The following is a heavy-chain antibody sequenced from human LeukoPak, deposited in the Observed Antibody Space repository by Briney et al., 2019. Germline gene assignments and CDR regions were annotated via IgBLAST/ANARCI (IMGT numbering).Heavy chain of an antibody. CDR1: GFTFSSYA. Sequence: GGSLRLSCAASGFTFSSYAMHWVRQAPGKGLEWVAVISYDGSNKYYADSVKGRFTISRDNSKNTLYLQMNSLRAEDTAVYYCARDNYYDGSGYPYFDYWGQGTLVTVSS. CDR3: ARDNYYDGSGYPYFDY. V-gene: IGHV3-30-3*01. J-gene: IGHJ4*02. D-gene: IGHD3-22*01. CDR2: ISYDGSNK.